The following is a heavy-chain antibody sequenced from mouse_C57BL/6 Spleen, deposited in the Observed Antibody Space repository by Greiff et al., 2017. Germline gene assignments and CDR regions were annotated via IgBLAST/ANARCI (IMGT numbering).Heavy chain of an antibody. Sequence: VKLMESGPGLVAPSQSLSITCTVSGFSLPSYGVHWVRQPPGKGLEWLVVIWSDGSTTYNSALKSRLSISKDNSKSQVFLKMNSLQTDDPAMYYCARHYYGSSYEYFDVWGTGTTVTVSS. CDR1: GFSLPSYG. V-gene: IGHV2-6-1*01. CDR3: ARHYYGSSYEYFDV. J-gene: IGHJ1*03. D-gene: IGHD1-1*01. CDR2: IWSDGST.